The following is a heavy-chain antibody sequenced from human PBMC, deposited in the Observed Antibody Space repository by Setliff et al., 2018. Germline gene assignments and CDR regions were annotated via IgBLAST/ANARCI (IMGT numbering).Heavy chain of an antibody. CDR1: RFTFSSYA. V-gene: IGHV3-64*04. D-gene: IGHD4-17*01. CDR2: ISSNGGST. CDR3: TTTPDYGVIFRGMDV. J-gene: IGHJ6*02. Sequence: GGSLRLSCAASRFTFSSYAMHWVRQAPGKGLEYVSAISSNGGSTYDADSVKGRVTISRDNSKNTLYLQMKSLRAEDTAVYYCTTTPDYGVIFRGMDVWGQGTTVTVSS.